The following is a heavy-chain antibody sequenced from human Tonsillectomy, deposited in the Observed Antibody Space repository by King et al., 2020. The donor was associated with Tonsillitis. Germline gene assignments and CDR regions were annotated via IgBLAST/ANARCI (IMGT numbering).Heavy chain of an antibody. Sequence: QLQESGPGLVKPSETLSLTCTVSGGSISSSSYYWGWIRQPPGKGLEWIGSIYYSGSTYYNPSLKSRVTISVDTSKNQFSLKLSSVTAADTAVYYCARHEGYYGSVLGAFDIWGQGTMVTVSS. CDR1: GGSISSSSYY. D-gene: IGHD3-10*01. J-gene: IGHJ3*02. CDR3: ARHEGYYGSVLGAFDI. V-gene: IGHV4-39*07. CDR2: IYYSGST.